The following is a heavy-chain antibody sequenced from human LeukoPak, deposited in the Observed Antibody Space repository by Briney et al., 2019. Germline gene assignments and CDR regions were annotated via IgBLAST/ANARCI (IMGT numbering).Heavy chain of an antibody. Sequence: ASVKVSCKASGYTFSNYGITWVRQAPGQGLEWMGWISAYNGNTNYAQKLQGRVTMTTDTSTSTAYMELRSLRSDDTAVYYCARDIGRGYYDSSGSYDAFDIWGQGTMVTVSS. J-gene: IGHJ3*02. CDR2: ISAYNGNT. V-gene: IGHV1-18*01. CDR3: ARDIGRGYYDSSGSYDAFDI. CDR1: GYTFSNYG. D-gene: IGHD3-22*01.